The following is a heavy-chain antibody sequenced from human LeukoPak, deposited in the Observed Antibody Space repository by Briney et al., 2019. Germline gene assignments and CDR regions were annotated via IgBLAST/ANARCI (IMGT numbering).Heavy chain of an antibody. Sequence: PSETLSLTCTVSGGSISSGGYYWSWIRQHPGKGLEWIGYIYYSGSTYYNPSLKSRVTISVDTSKNQFSLKLSSVTAAGTAVYYCARDGIVGATMRGWGALDYWGQGTLVTVSS. V-gene: IGHV4-31*03. J-gene: IGHJ4*02. CDR1: GGSISSGGYY. CDR2: IYYSGST. D-gene: IGHD1-26*01. CDR3: ARDGIVGATMRGWGALDY.